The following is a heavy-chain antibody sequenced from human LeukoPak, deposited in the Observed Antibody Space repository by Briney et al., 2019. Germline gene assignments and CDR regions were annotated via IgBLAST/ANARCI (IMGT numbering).Heavy chain of an antibody. Sequence: ASVKVSCKASGYTFTGYYMHWVRQAPGQGLEWIGWINPNSGGTNYAQKFQGRVTMTRDTSISTAYMELSRLRSDDTAVYYCARERFGIAAAGIDPWGQGTLVTVSS. CDR2: INPNSGGT. J-gene: IGHJ5*02. CDR3: ARERFGIAAAGIDP. CDR1: GYTFTGYY. V-gene: IGHV1-2*02. D-gene: IGHD6-13*01.